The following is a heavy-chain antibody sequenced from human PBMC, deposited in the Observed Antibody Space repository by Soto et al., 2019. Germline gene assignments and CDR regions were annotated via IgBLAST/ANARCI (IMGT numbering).Heavy chain of an antibody. Sequence: QVQLQQWGAGLLKPSETLSLTCAVYGGSFSGYYWSWIRQPPGKGLEWIGEINHSGSTNYNPSLKSRVTISVDTSKNQFSLKLSSVTAADTAVYYCARGNCIVVVVAATVAFDIWGQGTMVTVSS. J-gene: IGHJ3*02. V-gene: IGHV4-34*01. CDR2: INHSGST. D-gene: IGHD2-15*01. CDR3: ARGNCIVVVVAATVAFDI. CDR1: GGSFSGYY.